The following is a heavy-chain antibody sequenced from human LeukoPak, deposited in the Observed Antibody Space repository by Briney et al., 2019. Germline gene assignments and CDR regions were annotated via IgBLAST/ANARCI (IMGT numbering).Heavy chain of an antibody. J-gene: IGHJ4*02. Sequence: PSETLSLTCAVSGGSISSGGYSWSWIRQPPGKGLEWIGYIYHSGSTYYNPSLKSRVTISVDRSKNQFSLKLSSVTAADTAVYYCARGSRDYLFDYWGQGTLVTVSS. V-gene: IGHV4-30-2*01. CDR2: IYHSGST. CDR3: ARGSRDYLFDY. CDR1: GGSISSGGYS. D-gene: IGHD3-10*01.